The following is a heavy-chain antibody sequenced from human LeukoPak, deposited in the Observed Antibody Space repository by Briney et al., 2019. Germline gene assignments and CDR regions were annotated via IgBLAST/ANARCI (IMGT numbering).Heavy chain of an antibody. D-gene: IGHD3-22*01. CDR1: GFTFSSYG. CDR2: ISYDGSNK. Sequence: PGGSLRLSCAASGFTFSSYGMHWVRQAPGKGLEWVAVISYDGSNKYYADSVKGRFTISRDNSKNTLYLQMNSLRAEDTAVYYCARDQGTTYYYDSSGYTFDYWGQGTLVTVSS. CDR3: ARDQGTTYYYDSSGYTFDY. V-gene: IGHV3-30*03. J-gene: IGHJ4*02.